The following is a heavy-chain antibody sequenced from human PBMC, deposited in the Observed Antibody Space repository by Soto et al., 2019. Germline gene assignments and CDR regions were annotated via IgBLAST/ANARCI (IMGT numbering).Heavy chain of an antibody. J-gene: IGHJ5*02. V-gene: IGHV5-51*03. Sequence: GESLKISCVISGFSFTTYWVAWVRQMPGKGLEWMGIFYPGDSHIEYSPSFQGQVTISADTSISTAYLRWRSLKASDTAIYYCARGTSGRSAADSFDPWGHGTQVTVS. D-gene: IGHD6-25*01. CDR3: ARGTSGRSAADSFDP. CDR2: FYPGDSHI. CDR1: GFSFTTYW.